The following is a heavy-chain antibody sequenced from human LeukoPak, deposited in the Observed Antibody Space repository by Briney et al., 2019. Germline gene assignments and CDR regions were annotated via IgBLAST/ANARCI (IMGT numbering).Heavy chain of an antibody. V-gene: IGHV3-30*18. CDR1: GFTFSSYG. CDR3: AKDGDIVVVPAAVQIRGGAFDI. D-gene: IGHD2-2*02. J-gene: IGHJ3*02. Sequence: PGGSLRLSCAASGFTFSSYGMHWVRQAPGKGLEWVAVISYDGSNKYYADSVKGRFTISRDNSKNTLYLQMNSLRAEDTAVYYCAKDGDIVVVPAAVQIRGGAFDIWGQGTMVTVPS. CDR2: ISYDGSNK.